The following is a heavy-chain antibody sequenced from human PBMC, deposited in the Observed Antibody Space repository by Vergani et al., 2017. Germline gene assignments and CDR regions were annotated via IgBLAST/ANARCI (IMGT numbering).Heavy chain of an antibody. CDR3: GRGSDNYN. CDR1: GFTFSSHA. Sequence: EVQLLESGGGLVQPGGSLRLSCAASGFTFSSHAMSWVRQGHGQGLEWVSSIKNTGDSTHCADSVKGRFTISRDNSKNTLYLQMNSLRVEDTAVYYCGRGSDNYNWGQGTLVTVSS. V-gene: IGHV3-23*01. D-gene: IGHD5-24*01. CDR2: IKNTGDST. J-gene: IGHJ4*02.